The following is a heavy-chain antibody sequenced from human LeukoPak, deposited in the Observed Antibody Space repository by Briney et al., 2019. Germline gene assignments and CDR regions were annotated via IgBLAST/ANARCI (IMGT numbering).Heavy chain of an antibody. Sequence: GGSLRLSCAASGFTFSDYGMSWVRQAPGKGLEWVSTASYYVGKQYHADSVRGRFTIFRDTSMNTLFLQMNSLGAEDTAVYYCAKGAAAGKVDWFDPWGQGTLVTVSS. CDR3: AKGAAAGKVDWFDP. D-gene: IGHD6-13*01. CDR2: ASYYVGKQ. CDR1: GFTFSDYG. V-gene: IGHV3-23*01. J-gene: IGHJ5*02.